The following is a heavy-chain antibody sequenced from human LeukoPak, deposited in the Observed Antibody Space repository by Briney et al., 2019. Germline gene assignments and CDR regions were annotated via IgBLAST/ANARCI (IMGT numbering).Heavy chain of an antibody. V-gene: IGHV4-59*01. CDR1: GGSISSYY. J-gene: IGHJ4*02. Sequence: SETLSLTCTVSGGSISSYYWSWIRQPPGKGLEWIGYIYYSGSTNYNPSLKSRVTISVDTSKNQFSLKLSSVTAADTAVYYCAREVRYSSSWYYLRGPYFDYWGQGTLVTVSS. D-gene: IGHD6-13*01. CDR3: AREVRYSSSWYYLRGPYFDY. CDR2: IYYSGST.